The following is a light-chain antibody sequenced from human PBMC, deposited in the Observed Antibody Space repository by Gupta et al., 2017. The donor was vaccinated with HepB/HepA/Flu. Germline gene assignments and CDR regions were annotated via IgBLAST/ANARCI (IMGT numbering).Light chain of an antibody. CDR2: DAS. J-gene: IGKJ1*01. CDR1: QRISSD. V-gene: IGKV3-15*01. Sequence: EIVMTQSPATLSVSPGERAVLSCRASQRISSDLVWYQQKPGQAPRLLIYDASSRASGLPARFSGSGSGTEFTLTISSLQSEDFAVFYCQQYNYWPRTFGQGTKVEVK. CDR3: QQYNYWPRT.